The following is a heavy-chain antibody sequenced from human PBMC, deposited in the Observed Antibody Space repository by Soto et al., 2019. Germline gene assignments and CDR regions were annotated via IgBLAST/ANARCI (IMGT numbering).Heavy chain of an antibody. CDR3: ASVDCSGGSCYSDGYYYGMDV. CDR2: IDPSDSYI. D-gene: IGHD2-15*01. J-gene: IGHJ6*02. V-gene: IGHV5-10-1*01. Sequence: GESLKISCKGSGYRFTSYWISWVRQMPGKGLEWMGRIDPSDSYINYSPSFQGRVTISADKSISTAYLQWSSLKASDTAMYYCASVDCSGGSCYSDGYYYGMDVWGQGTTVTVSS. CDR1: GYRFTSYW.